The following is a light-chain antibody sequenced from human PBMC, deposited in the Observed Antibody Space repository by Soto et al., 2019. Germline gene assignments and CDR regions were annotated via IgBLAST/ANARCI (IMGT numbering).Light chain of an antibody. V-gene: IGLV2-14*01. CDR1: SSDVGGYNY. J-gene: IGLJ2*01. CDR3: SSYTSSSTLDVV. Sequence: QSVLTQPASVSASPGQSITISCTGTSSDVGGYNYVSWYQQHPGKAPKLMIYDVSNRPSGVSNRFSGSKSGNTASLTISGLRAEDEADYYCSSYTSSSTLDVVFGGGTKLTVL. CDR2: DVS.